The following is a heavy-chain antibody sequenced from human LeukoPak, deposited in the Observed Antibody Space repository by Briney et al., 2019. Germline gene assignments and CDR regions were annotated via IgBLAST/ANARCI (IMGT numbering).Heavy chain of an antibody. Sequence: GGSLRLSCAASGFTFSTYDMHWVRQATGKGLEWVSAIGTAGHTYYPVSVEGRFTISRENAKNSLYLQMNGLRAGDTAVYYCARGPHCTTTTCYPYAMDVWGQGTTVTVSS. CDR2: IGTAGHT. CDR1: GFTFSTYD. CDR3: ARGPHCTTTTCYPYAMDV. D-gene: IGHD2-2*01. V-gene: IGHV3-13*01. J-gene: IGHJ6*02.